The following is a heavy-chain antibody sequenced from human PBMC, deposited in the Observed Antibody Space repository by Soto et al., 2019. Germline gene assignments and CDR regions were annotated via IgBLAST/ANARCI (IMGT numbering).Heavy chain of an antibody. V-gene: IGHV4-31*03. D-gene: IGHD2-2*01. CDR2: IYYSGST. Sequence: QVQLQESGTGLVKPSQTLYLTCTVSGGSISSGGYYWSWIRQHPGKGLEWIGYIYYSGSTYYNPSLKSRVTISLYTSKTQFSLKLRSVTAADTAVYYCARSSTSANYFDYWGQGTLVTVSS. CDR3: ARSSTSANYFDY. CDR1: GGSISSGGYY. J-gene: IGHJ4*02.